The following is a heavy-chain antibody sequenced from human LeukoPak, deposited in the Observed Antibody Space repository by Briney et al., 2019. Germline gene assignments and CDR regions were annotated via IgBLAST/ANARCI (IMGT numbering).Heavy chain of an antibody. D-gene: IGHD1/OR15-1a*01. V-gene: IGHV1-2*02. CDR1: GYTFTGYY. CDR2: ISPNSGGT. CDR3: AIQPRGSGNNGYFDL. Sequence: ASVKGSCKASGYTFTGYYMHWVRQAPGQGLEWLVWISPNSGGTDYAQKFQGRVTMTRDTSISTTYVELSSLTSDDTAVYYYAIQPRGSGNNGYFDLWGRGTLVTVSS. J-gene: IGHJ2*01.